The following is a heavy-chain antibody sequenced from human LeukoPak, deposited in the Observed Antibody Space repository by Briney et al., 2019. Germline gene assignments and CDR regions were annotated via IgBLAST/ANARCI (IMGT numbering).Heavy chain of an antibody. CDR2: INHSGSA. CDR1: GGSFSGYY. J-gene: IGHJ4*02. D-gene: IGHD2-21*02. V-gene: IGHV4-34*01. Sequence: SETLSLTCAVSGGSFSGYYWTWIRQPPGKGLEWIGEINHSGSANYNPSLKSRVTISLDTSKNQFSLKLSSVAAADTAVYYCARGQGTVTAHWGQGTLVTVSS. CDR3: ARGQGTVTAH.